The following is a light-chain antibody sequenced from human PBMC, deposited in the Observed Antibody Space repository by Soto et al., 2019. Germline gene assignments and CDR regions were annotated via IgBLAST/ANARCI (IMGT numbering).Light chain of an antibody. CDR2: AAT. CDR3: QQYGRSPL. CDR1: ENIISDY. J-gene: IGKJ5*01. V-gene: IGKV3-20*01. Sequence: EIVLTQSPGTLSLSPGERATLSCRASENIISDYSAWYQLKPGQAPRLLLYAATKRTIGIPDRFSGSGSGTDFTLTISRLEPEDFAVYYCQQYGRSPLFGQGTRLEIK.